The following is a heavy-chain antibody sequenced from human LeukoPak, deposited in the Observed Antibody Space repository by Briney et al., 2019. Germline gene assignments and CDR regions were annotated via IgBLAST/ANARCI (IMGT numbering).Heavy chain of an antibody. CDR2: VWYDGNRK. J-gene: IGHJ4*02. D-gene: IGHD3-10*01. CDR3: VSMVRGIGY. CDR1: GFTFSNYW. Sequence: GGSLRLSCAASGFTFSNYWMHWVRQAPGKGLEWVTLVWYDGNRKYYADSVKGRFTISRDNSKNSVYLQLNSLRPEDTAMYYCVSMVRGIGYWGQGTLVTVSP. V-gene: IGHV3-30*02.